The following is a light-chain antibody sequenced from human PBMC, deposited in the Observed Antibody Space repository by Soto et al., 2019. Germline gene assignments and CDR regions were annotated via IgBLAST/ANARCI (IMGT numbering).Light chain of an antibody. J-gene: IGKJ1*01. CDR2: DVS. V-gene: IGKV3-20*01. CDR3: QQYGISPT. Sequence: EIVLTQSPGTLSLSPGERATLSCRSSHSVSSNYLAWYQQKPGQAPRLLIYDVSSRATGIPDRFSGSGSGTDFTFTISRLEPVDFAVYYCQQYGISPTVGQGTKVEIK. CDR1: HSVSSNY.